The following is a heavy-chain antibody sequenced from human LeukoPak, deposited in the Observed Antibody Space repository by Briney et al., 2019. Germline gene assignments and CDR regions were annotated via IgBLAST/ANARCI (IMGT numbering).Heavy chain of an antibody. CDR3: ARSQRDAGYCAGSGCRISYAIDV. D-gene: IGHD2-8*02. Sequence: GGSLRLSCAASGFTFSAYAMTWVRRGPGEGLGWVAAVHSSGSRTYDAESVRGRFSISRDNSKNTLFLQMSSLRAEATAVYYRARSQRDAGYCAGSGCRISYAIDVWGQGTTVTVSS. CDR2: VHSSGSRT. J-gene: IGHJ6*02. V-gene: IGHV3-23*05. CDR1: GFTFSAYA.